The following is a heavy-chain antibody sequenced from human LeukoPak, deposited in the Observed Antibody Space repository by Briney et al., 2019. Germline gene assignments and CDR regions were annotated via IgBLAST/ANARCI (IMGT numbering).Heavy chain of an antibody. V-gene: IGHV4-34*01. CDR2: INHSGST. CDR3: ARRPGRGIAAAGTLDY. Sequence: PSETLSLTCAVYGGSFSGYYWSWIRQPPGKGLEWIGEINHSGSTNYNPSLKSRVTISVDTSKNQFSPKLSSVTAADTAVYYCARRPGRGIAAAGTLDYWGQGTLVTVSS. CDR1: GGSFSGYY. J-gene: IGHJ4*02. D-gene: IGHD6-13*01.